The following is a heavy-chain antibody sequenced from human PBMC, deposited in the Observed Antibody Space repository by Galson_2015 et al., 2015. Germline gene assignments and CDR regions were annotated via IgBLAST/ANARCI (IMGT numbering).Heavy chain of an antibody. D-gene: IGHD2-21*02. J-gene: IGHJ5*02. Sequence: TIYNPSLKSRVTISVDTSKNQFSLKLSSVTAADTAVYYCARGLNCGGDCHIWFDPWGQGTLDTVSS. V-gene: IGHV4-34*09. CDR2: T. CDR3: ARGLNCGGDCHIWFDP.